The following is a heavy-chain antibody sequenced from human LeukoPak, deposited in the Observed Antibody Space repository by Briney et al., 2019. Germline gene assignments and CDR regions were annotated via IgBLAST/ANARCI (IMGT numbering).Heavy chain of an antibody. V-gene: IGHV3-48*03. Sequence: GGSLRLSCAASGFAFSSYEMNWVRQAPGKGLEWVSYIGSSASTIYYADSVKGRFTISRDNAKKSLYLQMNSLRAEDTAVYYCARSSLSDWWGQGTLVTVSS. J-gene: IGHJ4*02. CDR2: IGSSASTI. CDR1: GFAFSSYE. CDR3: ARSSLSDW.